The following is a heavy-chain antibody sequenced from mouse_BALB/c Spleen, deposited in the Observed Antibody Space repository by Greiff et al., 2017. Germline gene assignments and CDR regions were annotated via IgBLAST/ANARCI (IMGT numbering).Heavy chain of an antibody. CDR2: ISYDGSN. CDR1: GYSITSGYY. Sequence: EVQLQQSGPGLVKPSQSLSLTCSVTGYSITSGYYWNWIRQFPGNKLEWMGYISYDGSNNYNPSLKNRISITRDTSKNQFFLKLNSVTTEDTATYYCAREGTTNYDYGAWFAYWGQGTLVTVSA. V-gene: IGHV3-6*02. D-gene: IGHD2-4*01. J-gene: IGHJ3*01. CDR3: AREGTTNYDYGAWFAY.